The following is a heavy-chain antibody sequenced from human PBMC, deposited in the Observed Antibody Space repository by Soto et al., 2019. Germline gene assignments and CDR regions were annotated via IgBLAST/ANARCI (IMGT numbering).Heavy chain of an antibody. V-gene: IGHV2-5*02. CDR1: GFSLSTSGVG. Sequence: QITLKESGPTLVKPTQTLTLTCTFSGFSLSTSGVGVAWIRQPPGKALEWLALIYWDEDKRYSPSLKSRLTSTTXTXKPXLYLRLNNMHPGDTATSYSSHSGKSYSAILTGYNYWGQGTLVSVSS. D-gene: IGHD3-9*01. CDR3: SHSGKSYSAILTGYNY. J-gene: IGHJ4*02. CDR2: IYWDEDK.